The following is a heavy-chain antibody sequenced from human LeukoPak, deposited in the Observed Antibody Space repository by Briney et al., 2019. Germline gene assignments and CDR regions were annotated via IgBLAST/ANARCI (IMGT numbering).Heavy chain of an antibody. V-gene: IGHV3-33*01. D-gene: IGHD3-10*01. CDR1: AFTFSSYG. CDR2: IWYDGSNK. CDR3: ARSTMVRGVTYYYYYGMDV. Sequence: GGSLRLSCTASAFTFSSYGMHWVRQAPGKGLEWVGVIWYDGSNKYYADSVKGRFTISRDNSKNTLYLQMNSLRAEDTAVYYCARSTMVRGVTYYYYYGMDVWGKGTTVTVSS. J-gene: IGHJ6*04.